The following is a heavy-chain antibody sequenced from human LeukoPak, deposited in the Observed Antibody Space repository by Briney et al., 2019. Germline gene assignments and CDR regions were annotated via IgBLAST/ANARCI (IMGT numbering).Heavy chain of an antibody. CDR1: GYTLTELS. Sequence: GASVKVSCKVSGYTLTELSMHWVRQAPGKGLEWLGGFDPEDGETIYAQKFQGRVTMTEDTSTDTAYMELSSLRSEDTAVYYYATVPKAGREQWLHDAFDIWGQGTMVTVSS. CDR2: FDPEDGET. J-gene: IGHJ3*02. V-gene: IGHV1-24*01. CDR3: ATVPKAGREQWLHDAFDI. D-gene: IGHD6-19*01.